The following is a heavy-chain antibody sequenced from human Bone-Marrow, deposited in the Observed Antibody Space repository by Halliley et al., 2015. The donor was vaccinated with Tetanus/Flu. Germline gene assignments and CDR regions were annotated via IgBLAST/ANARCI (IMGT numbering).Heavy chain of an antibody. D-gene: IGHD4-4*01. J-gene: IGHJ4*02. CDR3: AAKGTTTWFNYYLGY. V-gene: IGHV3-23*01. Sequence: SLRLSCAASGFTFSNYAMTWVRQAPGRGLEWVATIVGNGDETHYADSLRGRFTISRDNSRNTLFLQMYSLRDEDTALYYCAAKGTTTWFNYYLGYWGQGALVTVSS. CDR2: IVGNGDET. CDR1: GFTFSNYA.